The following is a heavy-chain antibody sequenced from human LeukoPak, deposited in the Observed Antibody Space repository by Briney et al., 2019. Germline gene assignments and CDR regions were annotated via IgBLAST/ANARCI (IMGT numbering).Heavy chain of an antibody. CDR1: GGSISSDSYS. J-gene: IGHJ6*03. Sequence: SETLSLTCTVSGGSISSDSYSWGWIRQPPGRGLEWIGNIFYSGSTYYNPSLKSRVTISVDTSNNQFSLKLSPVTAADTAVYYCARRTRGGGEPYYYYYMDVWGKGTTVTVSS. CDR3: ARRTRGGGEPYYYYYMDV. V-gene: IGHV4-39*01. D-gene: IGHD3-10*01. CDR2: IFYSGST.